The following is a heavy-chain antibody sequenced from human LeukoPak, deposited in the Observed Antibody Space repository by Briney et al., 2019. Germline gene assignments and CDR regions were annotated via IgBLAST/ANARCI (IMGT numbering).Heavy chain of an antibody. J-gene: IGHJ3*02. D-gene: IGHD2-15*01. Sequence: GGSLRLSCAASGFTFSSHWMHWVRQAPGKGLVWVSRINGDGSNTTYADSVKGRFTISRDNAKNTLYLQMNSLRAEDTVVYHCARSKSWYSTDALDSWGQGTMVTVYS. CDR1: GFTFSSHW. CDR3: ARSKSWYSTDALDS. V-gene: IGHV3-74*03. CDR2: INGDGSNT.